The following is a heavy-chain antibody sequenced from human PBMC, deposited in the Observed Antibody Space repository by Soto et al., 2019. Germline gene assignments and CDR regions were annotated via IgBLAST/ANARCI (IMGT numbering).Heavy chain of an antibody. CDR3: ARDFYGGYTYGPGDY. CDR1: GFMFSAYW. D-gene: IGHD5-18*01. Sequence: GALRLSCAASGFMFSAYWMSWVRQAPGKGLEWVANIHGDGGKIYYVDSVKGRFTISRDNAKRSLYLQMNSLRAEDTAVYYCARDFYGGYTYGPGDYWGQGALVTVSS. V-gene: IGHV3-7*01. J-gene: IGHJ4*02. CDR2: IHGDGGKI.